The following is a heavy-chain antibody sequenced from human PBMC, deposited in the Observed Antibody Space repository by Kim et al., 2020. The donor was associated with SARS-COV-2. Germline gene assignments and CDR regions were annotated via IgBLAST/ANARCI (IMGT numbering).Heavy chain of an antibody. CDR3: ARHRAAAGAFDY. V-gene: IGHV4-39*01. Sequence: SETLSLTCTVSGGSISSSSYYWGWIRQPPGKGLEWIGSIYYSGSTYYNPSLKSRVTISVDTSKNQFSLKLSSVTAADTAVYYCARHRAAAGAFDYWGQGTLVTVSS. J-gene: IGHJ4*02. CDR2: IYYSGST. D-gene: IGHD6-13*01. CDR1: GGSISSSSYY.